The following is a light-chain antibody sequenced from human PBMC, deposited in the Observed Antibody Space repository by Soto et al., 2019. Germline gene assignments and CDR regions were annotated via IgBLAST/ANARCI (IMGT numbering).Light chain of an antibody. CDR1: QSVSSN. Sequence: EIVLTQSPATLSVSPGERITLSCRASQSVSSNLAWYQQKPGQAPRLLIYGASTRATGIPARFSGSGSGTEFTLTISSLQSEDFAVYYCQQYNDWPLTFGGGTKVDI. CDR3: QQYNDWPLT. CDR2: GAS. V-gene: IGKV3-15*01. J-gene: IGKJ4*01.